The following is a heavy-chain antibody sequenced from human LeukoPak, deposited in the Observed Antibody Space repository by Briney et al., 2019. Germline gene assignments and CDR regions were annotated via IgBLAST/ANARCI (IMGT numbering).Heavy chain of an antibody. CDR3: ARDPSRWELLNFDY. CDR1: GFTFSTYN. CDR2: ISSSGSYV. D-gene: IGHD1-26*01. Sequence: GGSLRLSCSASGFTFSTYNMNWARQAPGKGLEWVSSISSSGSYVYYADSLKGRFTVSRDNAKDSLYLQMNSLRAEDTAVYYCARDPSRWELLNFDYWGQGTLVTVSS. J-gene: IGHJ4*02. V-gene: IGHV3-21*01.